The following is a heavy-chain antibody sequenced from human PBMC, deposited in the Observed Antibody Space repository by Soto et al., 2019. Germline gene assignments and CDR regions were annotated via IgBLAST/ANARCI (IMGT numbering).Heavy chain of an antibody. J-gene: IGHJ4*02. CDR2: INPNSGGT. CDR1: GYTFTGYY. D-gene: IGHD6-13*01. V-gene: IGHV1-2*04. Sequence: ASVKVSCKASGYTFTGYYMHWVRQAPGQGLEWMGWINPNSGGTNYAQKFQGWVTMTRDTSISTAYMELSRLRSDDTAVYYCARGGYSSSWSHFDYWGQGTLVTVSP. CDR3: ARGGYSSSWSHFDY.